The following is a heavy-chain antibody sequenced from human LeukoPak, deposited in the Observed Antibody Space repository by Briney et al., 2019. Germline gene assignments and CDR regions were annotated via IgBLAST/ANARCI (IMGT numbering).Heavy chain of an antibody. CDR2: IKEDGSEK. V-gene: IGHV3-7*01. J-gene: IGHJ4*02. Sequence: GGSLRLSCAASGFAFSSYSSYWKSWVRQAPGKGLEWVANIKEDGSEKYYVDSVKGRFTISRDNAKNSVHLQMNSLRAEDTAVYYCARGGGSGWPFDYWGQGTLVTVSS. CDR3: ARGGGSGWPFDY. D-gene: IGHD6-19*01. CDR1: GFAFSSYSSYW.